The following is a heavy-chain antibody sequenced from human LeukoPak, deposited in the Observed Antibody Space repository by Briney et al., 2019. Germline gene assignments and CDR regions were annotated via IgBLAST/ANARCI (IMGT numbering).Heavy chain of an antibody. CDR3: AKDHIRRDGYSDFDY. D-gene: IGHD6-13*01. CDR2: ISESGGST. CDR1: GFTFGSYA. V-gene: IGHV3-23*01. J-gene: IGHJ4*02. Sequence: GGSLRLSCAASGFTFGSYAMSWVRQAPGKGLEGVSGISESGGSTYYADSVKGRFTISRDNSKNTLFLQMNSLRAEDTAVYYCAKDHIRRDGYSDFDYWGQGTLVTVSS.